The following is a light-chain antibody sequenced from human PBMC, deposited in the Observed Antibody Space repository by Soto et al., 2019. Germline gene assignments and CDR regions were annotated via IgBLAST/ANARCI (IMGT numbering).Light chain of an antibody. CDR3: QQTYIPPAT. Sequence: DIRMPQSPSSLSASVGDRVTIACRASQSIDTHLNWYQQHPGKAPHALIYEASNLQSGVPSRFSGSGSVTDFTRTISGLQPDASATYYCQQTYIPPATFGQGTKVEIK. J-gene: IGKJ1*01. CDR2: EAS. V-gene: IGKV1-39*01. CDR1: QSIDTH.